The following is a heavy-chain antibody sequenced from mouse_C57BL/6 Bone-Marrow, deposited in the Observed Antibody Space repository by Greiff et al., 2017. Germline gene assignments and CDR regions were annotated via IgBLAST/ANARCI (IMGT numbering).Heavy chain of an antibody. CDR2: IDPETGGT. J-gene: IGHJ2*01. CDR3: TRPPPYYSNSHFDY. V-gene: IGHV1-15*01. D-gene: IGHD2-5*01. Sequence: QVQLQQSGAELVRPGASVTLSCKASGYTFTDYEMHWVKQTPVHGLEWIGAIDPETGGTAYNQKFTGKAILTADKSSSTAYMELRSLTSEDSAVYYSTRPPPYYSNSHFDYWGQGTTLTVSS. CDR1: GYTFTDYE.